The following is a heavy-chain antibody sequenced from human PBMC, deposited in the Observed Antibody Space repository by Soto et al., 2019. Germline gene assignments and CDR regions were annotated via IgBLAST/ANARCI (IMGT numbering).Heavy chain of an antibody. CDR1: GFTFSSYG. Sequence: PGGSLRLSCAASGFTFSSYGMHWVRQAPGKGLEWVAVIWYDGSNKYYADSVKGRFTISRDNSKNTLYLQMNSLRAEDTAVYYCARLELSWFSFDYWGQGTLVTVSS. V-gene: IGHV3-33*01. CDR3: ARLELSWFSFDY. D-gene: IGHD1-7*01. CDR2: IWYDGSNK. J-gene: IGHJ4*02.